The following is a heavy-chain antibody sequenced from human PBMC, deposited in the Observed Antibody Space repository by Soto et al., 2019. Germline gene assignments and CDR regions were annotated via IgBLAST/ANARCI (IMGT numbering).Heavy chain of an antibody. CDR3: ASDPYYYASGF. J-gene: IGHJ4*02. CDR2: ISGDGTTT. CDR1: GSRFSDHY. V-gene: IGHV3-11*01. Sequence: QVQLVESGGGLVEPGGSLRLSCAASGSRFSDHYMTWIRQAPGKGLEWVSKISGDGTTTYYADSVKGRFTVSRDNAENSVYLQMNSLRAEDTAVYYCASDPYYYASGFWGQGTLVTVSS. D-gene: IGHD3-10*01.